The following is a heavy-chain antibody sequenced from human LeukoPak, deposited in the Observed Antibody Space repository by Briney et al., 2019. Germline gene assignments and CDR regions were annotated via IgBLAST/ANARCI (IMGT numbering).Heavy chain of an antibody. V-gene: IGHV3-9*01. CDR2: ISWNSGSI. CDR3: ARDAGYAYFDY. D-gene: IGHD5-12*01. Sequence: PGGSLRLSCAASGFTFDDYAMHWVRQAPGKGLEWVSGISWNSGSIGYADSVKGRFTISRDNSKNTLYLQMNSLRAEDTAVYYCARDAGYAYFDYWGQGTLVTVSS. J-gene: IGHJ4*02. CDR1: GFTFDDYA.